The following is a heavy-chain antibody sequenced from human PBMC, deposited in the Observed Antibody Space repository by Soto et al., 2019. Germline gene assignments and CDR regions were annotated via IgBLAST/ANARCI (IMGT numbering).Heavy chain of an antibody. D-gene: IGHD2-2*01. CDR1: GYTFTSYD. J-gene: IGHJ6*02. Sequence: QVQLVQSGAEVKKPGASVKVSCKASGYTFTSYDINWVRQATGQGLEWMGWMNPNSGNTGYAQKFQGRVTMTRNTSISTAYMELSSLRAEDTAVYYCARGPLLIQLGYYYYGMDVWGQGTTVTVSS. CDR2: MNPNSGNT. V-gene: IGHV1-8*01. CDR3: ARGPLLIQLGYYYYGMDV.